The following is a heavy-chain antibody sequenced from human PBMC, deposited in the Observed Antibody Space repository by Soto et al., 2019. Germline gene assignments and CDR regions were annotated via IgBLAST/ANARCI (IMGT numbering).Heavy chain of an antibody. J-gene: IGHJ2*01. V-gene: IGHV4-30-4*01. CDR3: AREIIPLTTDWYIDL. CDR2: IYDIGST. CDR1: GGSISGGVYY. Sequence: QVQLQESGPGLVKPSDTLSLTCTVSGGSISGGVYYWGWIRQPPGEGLVWIGYIYDIGSTYYNPSLKSRVTIAVDTSKNQFSLRLSSVTAAATAVYYCAREIIPLTTDWYIDLWGRGTLVTVSS. D-gene: IGHD4-17*01.